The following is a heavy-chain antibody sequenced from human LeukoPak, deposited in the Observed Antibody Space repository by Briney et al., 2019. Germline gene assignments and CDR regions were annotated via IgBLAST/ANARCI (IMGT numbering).Heavy chain of an antibody. J-gene: IGHJ4*02. CDR2: INPRGGST. CDR1: GYIFTTYF. CDR3: ARVGTIGATADN. D-gene: IGHD5-12*01. V-gene: IGHV1-46*01. Sequence: ASVKVSCKASGYIFTTYFMHWLRQAPGQGPEWMGIINPRGGSTGYAQKFQDRITMTSDTSTSTVYMELKSLTSEDTAVYFCARVGTIGATADNWGQGTLVTVSS.